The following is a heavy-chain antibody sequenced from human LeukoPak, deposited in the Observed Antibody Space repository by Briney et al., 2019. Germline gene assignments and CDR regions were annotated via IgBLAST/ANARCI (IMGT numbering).Heavy chain of an antibody. D-gene: IGHD2-15*01. Sequence: PGGSLRLSCAASGFIFDDYDIHWVRLVPGKGLEWVSGISWNSDIIGHADSVKGRFIISRDNAKNSVYLQMNSLKTEDTAVYYCARTGYCSGGSCYDWGSDAFDIWGQGTMVTVSS. V-gene: IGHV3-9*01. CDR2: ISWNSDII. J-gene: IGHJ3*02. CDR1: GFIFDDYD. CDR3: ARTGYCSGGSCYDWGSDAFDI.